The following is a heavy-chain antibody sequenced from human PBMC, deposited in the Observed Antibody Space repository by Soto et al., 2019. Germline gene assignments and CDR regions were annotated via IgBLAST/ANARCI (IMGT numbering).Heavy chain of an antibody. J-gene: IGHJ5*02. Sequence: QVQLVQSGAEVKKPGSSVKVSCKASGGTFSSYAISWVRQAPGQGLEWMGGIIPIFGTANYAQKFQGRVTITADESTSTAYRELSSLRSEDTAVYYCARRRYYDSSGYQINWFDPWCQGTLVTVSS. CDR2: IIPIFGTA. V-gene: IGHV1-69*01. D-gene: IGHD3-22*01. CDR3: ARRRYYDSSGYQINWFDP. CDR1: GGTFSSYA.